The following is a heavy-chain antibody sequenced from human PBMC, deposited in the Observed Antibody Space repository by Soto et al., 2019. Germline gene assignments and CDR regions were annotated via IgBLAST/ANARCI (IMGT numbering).Heavy chain of an antibody. CDR3: AREGEGSGGRYDSSGYRAFDI. Sequence: QVQLVESGGGVVQPGRSLRLSCAASGFTLNTYAMHWVRQAPGKGLEWVAIISFDGSNKYYADSVKGRLTISRDNSKNTLYLQMNSLRAEDTAVYYCAREGEGSGGRYDSSGYRAFDIWGQGTTVTVSS. CDR1: GFTLNTYA. D-gene: IGHD3-22*01. V-gene: IGHV3-30-3*01. J-gene: IGHJ3*02. CDR2: ISFDGSNK.